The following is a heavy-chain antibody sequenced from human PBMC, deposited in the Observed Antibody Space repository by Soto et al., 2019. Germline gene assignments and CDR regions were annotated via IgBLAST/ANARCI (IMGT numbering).Heavy chain of an antibody. D-gene: IGHD1-26*01. V-gene: IGHV1-69*13. Sequence: ASVKVSCKAFGGNFTNYGISWVRQAPGQGLEWMGGIIPLFGTTNYAQKFRGRVTVTADESTSTVYMELNSLRSEDTAIYYCARAHGTSWYNWFDPWGQGTQVTGSS. CDR1: GGNFTNYG. J-gene: IGHJ5*02. CDR2: IIPLFGTT. CDR3: ARAHGTSWYNWFDP.